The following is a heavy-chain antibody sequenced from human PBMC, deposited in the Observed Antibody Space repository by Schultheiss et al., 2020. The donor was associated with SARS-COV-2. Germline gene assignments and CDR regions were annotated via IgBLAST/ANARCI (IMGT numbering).Heavy chain of an antibody. V-gene: IGHV3-21*01. CDR1: GFTFSSYS. J-gene: IGHJ4*02. CDR3: ARDLPDYYDSSGQFDY. D-gene: IGHD3-22*01. CDR2: ISSSSSYI. Sequence: GGSLRLSCAASGFTFSSYSMNWVRQAPGKGLEWVSSISSSSSYIYYADSVKGRFTISRDNAKNSLYLQMNSLRAEDTAVYYCARDLPDYYDSSGQFDYWGQGTLVTVSS.